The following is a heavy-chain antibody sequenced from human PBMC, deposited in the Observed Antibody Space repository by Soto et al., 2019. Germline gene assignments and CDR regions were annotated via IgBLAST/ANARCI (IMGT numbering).Heavy chain of an antibody. D-gene: IGHD3-22*01. CDR1: GFTFSSYA. CDR2: ISYDGSNK. CDR3: ARGGGRSRITMIVVVPPDAFDI. Sequence: LRLSFAASGFTFSSYAMHWVRQAPGKGLEWVAVISYDGSNKYYADSVKGRFTISRDNSKNTLYLQMNSLRAEDTAVYYCARGGGRSRITMIVVVPPDAFDIWGQGTMVTVSS. J-gene: IGHJ3*02. V-gene: IGHV3-30-3*01.